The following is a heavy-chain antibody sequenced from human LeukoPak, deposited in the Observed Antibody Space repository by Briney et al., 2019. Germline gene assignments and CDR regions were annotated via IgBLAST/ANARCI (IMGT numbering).Heavy chain of an antibody. CDR1: GFTFSTYS. Sequence: PGGSLRLSCAASGFTFSTYSMNWVRQAPGKGLEWVSSISSTSSYIYYADSVKGRFTISRDNSKNTLYLQMNSLRAEDTAVYYCAKDSRRSAWGQGALVTVSS. D-gene: IGHD2-15*01. J-gene: IGHJ5*02. CDR3: AKDSRRSA. CDR2: ISSTSSYI. V-gene: IGHV3-21*04.